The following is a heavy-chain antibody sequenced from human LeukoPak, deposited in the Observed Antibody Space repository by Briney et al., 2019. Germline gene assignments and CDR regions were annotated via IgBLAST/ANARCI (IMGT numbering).Heavy chain of an antibody. CDR1: GYTFTSYD. V-gene: IGHV1-8*03. CDR3: ARGLGYSITMILVANYAFDI. D-gene: IGHD3-22*01. Sequence: ASVKVSCKASGYTFTSYDINWVRQAPGQGLEWMGWMNPNSGNTGYAQKFQGRVTITRNTSINTAYMELSSLRSEDTAVYYCARGLGYSITMILVANYAFDIWGQGTMVTVSS. CDR2: MNPNSGNT. J-gene: IGHJ3*02.